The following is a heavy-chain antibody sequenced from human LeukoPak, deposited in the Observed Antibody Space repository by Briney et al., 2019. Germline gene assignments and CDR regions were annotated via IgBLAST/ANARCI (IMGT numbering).Heavy chain of an antibody. J-gene: IGHJ4*02. D-gene: IGHD5-24*01. CDR2: IKQDGSET. Sequence: GGSLRLSCATSGFTFSTYWMSWVRQAPGKGLEWVANIKQDGSETYYADFVKGRFTIFRDNAKNSLYLQMDSLRVEDTAVYYCANGDGFDYWGQGTLVIVSS. CDR1: GFTFSTYW. V-gene: IGHV3-7*01. CDR3: ANGDGFDY.